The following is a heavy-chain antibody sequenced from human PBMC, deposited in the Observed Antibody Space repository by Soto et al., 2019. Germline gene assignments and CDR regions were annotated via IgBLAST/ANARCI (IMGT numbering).Heavy chain of an antibody. D-gene: IGHD6-13*01. Sequence: EVQLLESGGGLVQPGGSLRLSCAASGFTFSSYAMSWVRQAPGKGLEWVSAISGSGGSTYYADSVKGRFTISRDNSKNTLYLQMNSLRAEDTAVYYCAKVIGSSSWSGVGGNWFDPWGQGTLVTVSS. CDR2: ISGSGGST. CDR3: AKVIGSSSWSGVGGNWFDP. CDR1: GFTFSSYA. V-gene: IGHV3-23*01. J-gene: IGHJ5*02.